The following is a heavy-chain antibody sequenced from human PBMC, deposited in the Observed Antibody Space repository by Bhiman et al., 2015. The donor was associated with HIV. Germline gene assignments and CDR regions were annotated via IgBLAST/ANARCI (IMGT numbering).Heavy chain of an antibody. CDR3: AREFGKGIAAAAYDY. CDR1: GFTFSSYS. D-gene: IGHD6-13*01. V-gene: IGHV3-21*01. J-gene: IGHJ4*02. CDR2: ISSSSSYI. Sequence: EVQLVESGGGLVKPGGSLRLSCAASGFTFSSYSMNWVRQAPGKGLEWVSSISSSSSYIYYADSVKGRFTISRDNAKKSLYLQMNSLRAEDTAVYYCAREFGKGIAAAAYDYWGQGTLVTVSS.